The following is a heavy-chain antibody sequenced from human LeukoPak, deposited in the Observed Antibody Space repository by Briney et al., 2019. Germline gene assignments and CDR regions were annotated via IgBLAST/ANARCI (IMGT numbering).Heavy chain of an antibody. CDR1: GGSVSGYY. V-gene: IGHV4-59*08. CDR3: ARHRADSTGLN. CDR2: IYYTGST. J-gene: IGHJ4*02. Sequence: PSETLSLTCTVSGGSVSGYYWSWIRQPPGKGLEWVGFIYYTGSTNYNPSLKSRVTISLDTSKNQFSLKLISVTAADTAVYYCARHRADSTGLNWGQGTLVTVSS. D-gene: IGHD3-22*01.